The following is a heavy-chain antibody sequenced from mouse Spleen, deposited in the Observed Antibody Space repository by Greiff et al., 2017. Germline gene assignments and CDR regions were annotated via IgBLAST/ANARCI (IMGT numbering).Heavy chain of an antibody. D-gene: IGHD2-4*01. CDR1: GYAFTNYL. J-gene: IGHJ4*01. V-gene: IGHV1-54*01. CDR3: ARSHMITTRYYAMDY. CDR2: INPGSGGT. Sequence: LQESGAELVRPGTSVKVSCKASGYAFTNYLIEWVKQRPGQGLEWIGVINPGSGGTNYNEKFKGKATLTADKSSSTAYMQLSSLTSEDSAVYFCARSHMITTRYYAMDYWGQGTSVTVSS.